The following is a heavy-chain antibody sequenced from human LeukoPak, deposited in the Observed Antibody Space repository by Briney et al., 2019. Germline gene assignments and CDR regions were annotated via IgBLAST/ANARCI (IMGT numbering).Heavy chain of an antibody. CDR1: GFTFSSYS. D-gene: IGHD6-13*01. CDR2: ISSSSSDI. V-gene: IGHV3-21*01. Sequence: GGSLRLSCAASGFTFSSYSMNWVRQAPGKGLEWVSSISSSSSDIYYADSVKGRFTTSRDNAKNSLYLQMNSLRAEDTAVYYCARVIAAAGKYYYYYYMDVWGKGTTVTVSS. J-gene: IGHJ6*03. CDR3: ARVIAAAGKYYYYYYMDV.